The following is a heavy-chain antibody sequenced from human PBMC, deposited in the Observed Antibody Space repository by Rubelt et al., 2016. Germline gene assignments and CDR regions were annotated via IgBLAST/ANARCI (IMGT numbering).Heavy chain of an antibody. CDR3: ASDYGDYEVAFDI. Sequence: GYIYYSGSTNYNPSLKSRVTISVDTSKNQFSLKLSSVTAADTAVYYCASDYGDYEVAFDIWGQGTMVTVSS. J-gene: IGHJ3*02. CDR2: IYYSGST. V-gene: IGHV4-59*12. D-gene: IGHD4-17*01.